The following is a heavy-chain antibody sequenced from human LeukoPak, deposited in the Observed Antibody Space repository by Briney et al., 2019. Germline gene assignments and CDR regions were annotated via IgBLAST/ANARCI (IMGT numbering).Heavy chain of an antibody. CDR1: GFTFSSYS. D-gene: IGHD2-2*01. V-gene: IGHV3-21*04. J-gene: IGHJ5*02. CDR3: AKAVVPGAMRWFDP. Sequence: PGGSLRLSCAASGFTFSSYSMNWVRQAPGKGLEWISSISSSSSYIYYADSVKGRFTISRDNSKNTLYLQMNSLRAEDTAVYYCAKAVVPGAMRWFDPWGQGTLVTVSS. CDR2: ISSSSSYI.